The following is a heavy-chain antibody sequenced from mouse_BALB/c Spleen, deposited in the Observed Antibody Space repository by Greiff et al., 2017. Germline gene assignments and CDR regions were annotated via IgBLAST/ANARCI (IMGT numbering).Heavy chain of an antibody. D-gene: IGHD2-4*01. V-gene: IGHV5-17*03. J-gene: IGHJ3*01. CDR2: ISSGSSTI. CDR3: TRDRDYAWFAY. Sequence: EVMLVESGGGLVQPGGSRKLSCAASGFTFSSFGMHWVRQAPEKGLEWVAYISSGSSTIYYPDSVKGRFTISRDNAKNTLYLQMSSLKSEDTAMYYCTRDRDYAWFAYWGQGTLVTVSA. CDR1: GFTFSSFG.